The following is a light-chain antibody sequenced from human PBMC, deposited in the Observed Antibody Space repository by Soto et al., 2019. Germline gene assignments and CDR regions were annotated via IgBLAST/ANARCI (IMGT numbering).Light chain of an antibody. CDR1: TSDVGLYSY. J-gene: IGLJ3*02. CDR2: EVS. V-gene: IGLV2-14*03. CDR3: SSYASSNTVV. Sequence: QSVLTQPASVSGSPGQSITISCTGTTSDVGLYSYVSWYQQHPGDAPKLMIYEVSNRPSGVSNRFSGSRSGTTASLTIFGLQAEDEADYYCSSYASSNTVVFGGGTKLTVL.